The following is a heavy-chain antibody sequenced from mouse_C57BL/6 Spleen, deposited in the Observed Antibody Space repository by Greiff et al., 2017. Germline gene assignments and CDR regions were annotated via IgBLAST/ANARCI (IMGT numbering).Heavy chain of an antibody. J-gene: IGHJ3*01. V-gene: IGHV1-26*01. CDR2: INPNNGGT. CDR1: GYTFTDYY. CDR3: ARLYDGYFFAY. Sequence: EVQLQQSGPELVKPGASVKISCKASGYTFTDYYMNWVKQSHGKSLEWIGDINPNNGGTSYNQKFKGKATLTVDKSSSTAYMELRSLTSEDSAVYYCARLYDGYFFAYWGQGTLVTVSA. D-gene: IGHD2-3*01.